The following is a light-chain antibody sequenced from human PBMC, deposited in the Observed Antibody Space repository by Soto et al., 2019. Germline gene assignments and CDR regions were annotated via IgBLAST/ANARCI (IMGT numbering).Light chain of an antibody. CDR3: VQALQTFT. J-gene: IGKJ3*01. V-gene: IGKV2-28*01. CDR1: QSLLHTNGYNY. Sequence: DIVWTQSPLTLPVTPGEPASISCRSSQSLLHTNGYNYLDWYLQKPGQSPQLLIYLGSTRASGVPDRFSGSGSGTDSSLKISRVEAEDVGVYYCVQALQTFTFGPGTKVDV. CDR2: LGS.